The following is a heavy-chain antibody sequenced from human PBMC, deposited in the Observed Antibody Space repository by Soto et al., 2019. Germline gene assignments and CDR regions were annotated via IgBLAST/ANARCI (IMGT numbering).Heavy chain of an antibody. CDR3: ARIYDSSGYYYGTIFDY. D-gene: IGHD3-22*01. Sequence: QVQLQESGPGLVKPSETLSLTCTVSGGSVSSGSYYWSWIRQPPGKGLEWIGYIYYSGSTNYNPSLKSRDTISVDTSKYQFSLKLSSVTAADTAVYYCARIYDSSGYYYGTIFDYWGQGTLVTVSS. J-gene: IGHJ4*02. CDR2: IYYSGST. CDR1: GGSVSSGSYY. V-gene: IGHV4-61*01.